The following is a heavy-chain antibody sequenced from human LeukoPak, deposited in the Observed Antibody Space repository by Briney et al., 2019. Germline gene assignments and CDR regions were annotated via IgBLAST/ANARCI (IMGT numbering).Heavy chain of an antibody. J-gene: IGHJ4*02. CDR2: ISGSGSTI. CDR3: ARTFDF. CDR1: GFTFSSFG. V-gene: IGHV3-48*03. Sequence: GGSLRLSCAASGFTFSSFGMNWVRQAPGKGLEWVSLISGSGSTIYYADSVKGRFTISRDNAKNSLYLQMNSLRVEDTAVYYCARTFDFWGQGTLVTVSS.